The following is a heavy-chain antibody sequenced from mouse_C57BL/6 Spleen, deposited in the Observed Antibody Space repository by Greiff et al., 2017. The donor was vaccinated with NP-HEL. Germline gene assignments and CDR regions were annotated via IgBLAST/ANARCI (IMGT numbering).Heavy chain of an antibody. CDR1: GFTFTDYY. CDR3: ARGYYSNLYYFDY. V-gene: IGHV7-3*01. D-gene: IGHD2-5*01. J-gene: IGHJ2*01. CDR2: IRNKANGYTT. Sequence: EVQVVESGGGLVQPGGSLSLSCAASGFTFTDYYMSWVRQPPGKALEWLGFIRNKANGYTTEYSASVKGRFTISRDNSQSILYLQMNALRAEDSATYYCARGYYSNLYYFDYWGQGTTLTVSS.